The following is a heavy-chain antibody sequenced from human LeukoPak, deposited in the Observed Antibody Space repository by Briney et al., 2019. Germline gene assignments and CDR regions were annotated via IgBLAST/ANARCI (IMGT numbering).Heavy chain of an antibody. CDR2: ISGSGGST. J-gene: IGHJ4*02. Sequence: GGSLRLSCAASGFTFSSYSMNWVRQAPGKGLEWVSAISGSGGSTYYADSVKGRFTISRDNSKNTLYLQMNSLRAEDKAVYYCAKDYDILTGYIDYWGQGTLVTVSS. CDR3: AKDYDILTGYIDY. D-gene: IGHD3-9*01. CDR1: GFTFSSYS. V-gene: IGHV3-23*01.